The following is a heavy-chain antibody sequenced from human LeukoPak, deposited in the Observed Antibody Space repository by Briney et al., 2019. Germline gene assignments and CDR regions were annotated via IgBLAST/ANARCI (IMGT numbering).Heavy chain of an antibody. CDR3: ARGDGYNIGYFDY. Sequence: SETLSLTCTVSGGSISSGSYDWSWIRQPAGRGLEWIGRIYTSGSTNYNPSRKSRVTISVDTSKNQFSLKLSSVTAADTAVYYCARGDGYNIGYFDYWGQGTLVTVSS. V-gene: IGHV4-61*02. D-gene: IGHD5-24*01. J-gene: IGHJ4*02. CDR2: IYTSGST. CDR1: GGSISSGSYD.